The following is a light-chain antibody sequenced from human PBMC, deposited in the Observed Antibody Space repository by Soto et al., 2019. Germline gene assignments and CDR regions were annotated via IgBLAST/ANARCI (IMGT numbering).Light chain of an antibody. CDR1: QSVTSSY. J-gene: IGKJ5*01. V-gene: IGKV3-20*01. CDR3: QQYGSSPPAIT. CDR2: CAS. Sequence: EIGLTQSPGTLSLSPGERATLSCRARQSVTSSYLAWYQQKPGQAPRLLIYCASRRLTGIPDRFSGSGSGTYFPLTISILEPDDSSVYCWQQYGSSPPAITVGRGTRLEIK.